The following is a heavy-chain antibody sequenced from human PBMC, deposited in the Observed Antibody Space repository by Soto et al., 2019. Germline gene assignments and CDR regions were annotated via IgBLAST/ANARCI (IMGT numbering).Heavy chain of an antibody. D-gene: IGHD3-10*01. Sequence: PSETLSLTCAVSAASISRTGFHWGWIRQPPGQGLEWISSIYEAGTTFHNSSLKSRVTIAADTSKNPFSLQLSSVTAADTAVYYCARRGSGHTFDYWGQGTLVTVSS. CDR1: AASISRTGFH. J-gene: IGHJ4*02. CDR2: IYEAGTT. V-gene: IGHV4-39*02. CDR3: ARRGSGHTFDY.